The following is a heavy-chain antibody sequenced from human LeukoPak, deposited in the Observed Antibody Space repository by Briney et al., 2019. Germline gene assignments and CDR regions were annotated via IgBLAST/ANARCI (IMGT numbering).Heavy chain of an antibody. V-gene: IGHV1-18*01. CDR1: GYTFTSDG. J-gene: IGHJ4*02. CDR2: ISGYNGNT. CDR3: TRDVRGAFDY. D-gene: IGHD4/OR15-4a*01. Sequence: ASVKVSCKASGYTFTSDGISWVRQAPGQGLEWMAWISGYNGNTNYAQKFQGRVTTTRDTSTSTAYMELGSLTSEDTAVYYCTRDVRGAFDYWGQGTLVTVSS.